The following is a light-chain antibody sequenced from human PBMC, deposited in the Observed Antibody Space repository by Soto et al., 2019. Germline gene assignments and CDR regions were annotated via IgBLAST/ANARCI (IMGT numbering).Light chain of an antibody. CDR2: EVS. CDR1: SSDVGGYNY. Sequence: ALTQPASVSGSPGQSIAISCTGTSSDVGGYNYVSWYQQHPGKAPKLLISEVSNRPSGVSNRFSGSKSGNTASLTISGLQAEDEADYYCSSYTSTSTFVFGTGTKVTVL. J-gene: IGLJ1*01. CDR3: SSYTSTSTFV. V-gene: IGLV2-14*01.